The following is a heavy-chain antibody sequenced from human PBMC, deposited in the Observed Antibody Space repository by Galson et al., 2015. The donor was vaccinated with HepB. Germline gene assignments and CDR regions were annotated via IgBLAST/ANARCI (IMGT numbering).Heavy chain of an antibody. Sequence: TLSLTCTVSGGSISSGGYYWSWIRQHPGKGLEWIGYIYYSGSTYYNPSLKSRVTISVDTSKNQFSLKLSSVTAADTAVYYCARGTDYGGKVDYWGQGTLVTVSS. V-gene: IGHV4-31*03. J-gene: IGHJ4*02. D-gene: IGHD4-23*01. CDR2: IYYSGST. CDR3: ARGTDYGGKVDY. CDR1: GGSISSGGYY.